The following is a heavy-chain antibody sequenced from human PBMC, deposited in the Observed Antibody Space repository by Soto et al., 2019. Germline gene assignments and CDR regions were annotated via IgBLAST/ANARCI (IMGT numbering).Heavy chain of an antibody. CDR2: IITFFGAA. D-gene: IGHD1-1*01. J-gene: IGHJ6*02. CDR3: ARGGKERFRGSGMDV. CDR1: GDKFSTYA. V-gene: IGHV1-69*01. Sequence: QVQLVQSGAEVRKPGSSVRVACKASGDKFSTYAINWLRQVPGHGLEWLGGIITFFGAAMYAQKFQGRVTITADESATTAYMDLSSLRSEDTAVYDCARGGKERFRGSGMDVWGQGTTVTVS.